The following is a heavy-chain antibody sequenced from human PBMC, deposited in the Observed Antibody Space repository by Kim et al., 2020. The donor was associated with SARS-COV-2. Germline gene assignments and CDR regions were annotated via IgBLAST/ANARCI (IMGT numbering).Heavy chain of an antibody. Sequence: GGSLRLSCAASGFTFSSYCMHWVRQAPGKGLMWVSLITNDGSSTNYADSVKGRFTISRDNSKNTLYLQMSGLRAEDTALYYCAREMRSTSWDPSFYYWG. CDR3: AREMRSTSWDPSFYY. CDR2: ITNDGSST. V-gene: IGHV3-74*01. CDR1: GFTFSSYC. J-gene: IGHJ4*01. D-gene: IGHD2-2*01.